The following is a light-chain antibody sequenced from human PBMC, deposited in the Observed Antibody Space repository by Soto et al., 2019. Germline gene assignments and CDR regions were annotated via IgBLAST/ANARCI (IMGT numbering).Light chain of an antibody. CDR3: SSYAGSSDWV. V-gene: IGLV2-8*01. J-gene: IGLJ3*02. Sequence: QPVLTQPPSASGSPGQSVTISCTGTSSDVGNYNYVSWYQQHPGEAPKLLIYEVTKRPSGVPDRFSGSKSGNTASLTVSGLQAEDEADYYCSSYAGSSDWVFGGGTQLTVL. CDR1: SSDVGNYNY. CDR2: EVT.